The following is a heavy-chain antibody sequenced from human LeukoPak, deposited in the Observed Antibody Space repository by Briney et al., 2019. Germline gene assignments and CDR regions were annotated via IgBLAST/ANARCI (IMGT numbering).Heavy chain of an antibody. CDR3: ARDLNPYCSSTSCRDEGFDY. V-gene: IGHV3-15*01. J-gene: IGHJ4*02. Sequence: PGGSLRLSCAASGFTFTNAWMSWVRQAPGKGLEWVGRIKSKTDGGTTDYAAPVKGRFTISRDDSKNTLFLQMNSLKTEDTAVYYCARDLNPYCSSTSCRDEGFDYWGQGTLVTVSS. D-gene: IGHD2-2*01. CDR1: GFTFTNAW. CDR2: IKSKTDGGTT.